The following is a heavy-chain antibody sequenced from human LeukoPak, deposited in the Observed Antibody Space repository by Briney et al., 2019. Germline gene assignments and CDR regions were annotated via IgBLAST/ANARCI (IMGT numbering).Heavy chain of an antibody. Sequence: ASAKVSCKASGYTFTSYGISWVRQAPGQGLEWTGWISAYNGNTNYAQKLQGRVTMTTDTSTSTAYMELRSLRSDDTAVYYCARDGTTGYDFWSGYPDAFDIWGQGTMVTVSS. CDR2: ISAYNGNT. CDR1: GYTFTSYG. V-gene: IGHV1-18*01. J-gene: IGHJ3*02. D-gene: IGHD3-3*01. CDR3: ARDGTTGYDFWSGYPDAFDI.